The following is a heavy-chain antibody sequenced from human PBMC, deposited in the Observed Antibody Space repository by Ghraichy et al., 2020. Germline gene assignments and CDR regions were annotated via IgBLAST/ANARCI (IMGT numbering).Heavy chain of an antibody. CDR3: ATRITIFGGFDY. CDR2: TRNKANSYTT. J-gene: IGHJ4*02. V-gene: IGHV3-72*01. Sequence: GALRLSCAASGFTFSDHYMDWVRQAPGKGLEWVGRTRNKANSYTTEYAASVKGRFTISRDDSKNSLYLQMNSLKTEDTAVYYCATRITIFGGFDYWGQGTLVTVSS. CDR1: GFTFSDHY. D-gene: IGHD3-3*01.